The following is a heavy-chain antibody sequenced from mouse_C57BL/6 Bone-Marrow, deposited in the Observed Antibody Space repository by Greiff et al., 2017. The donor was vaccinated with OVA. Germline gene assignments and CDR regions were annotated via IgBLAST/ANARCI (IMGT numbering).Heavy chain of an antibody. CDR2: ISSGSSTI. J-gene: IGHJ1*03. CDR1: GFTFSDYG. CDR3: ARSNYWYFDV. V-gene: IGHV5-17*01. Sequence: DVQLVESGGGLVKPGGSLKLSCAASGFTFSDYGMHWVRQAPEKGLEWVAYISSGSSTIYYADKVKGRFPISRDNAKNTLFLQMTSLRSEDTAMYYCARSNYWYFDVWGTGTTVTVSS.